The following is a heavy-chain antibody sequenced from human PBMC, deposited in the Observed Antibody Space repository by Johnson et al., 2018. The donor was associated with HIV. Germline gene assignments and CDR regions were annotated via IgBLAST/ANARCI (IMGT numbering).Heavy chain of an antibody. CDR2: ISYDGSYK. CDR1: GFTFSSYA. D-gene: IGHD6-6*01. CDR3: ARDQEQLVPWDAFDI. J-gene: IGHJ3*02. V-gene: IGHV3-30*04. Sequence: QVQLVESGGGVVQPGRSLRLSCAASGFTFSSYAMHWVRQAPGKGLEWVAVISYDGSYKYYADSVKGRFTISRDNSKNTLYLQMNSLRAEDTAVYYCARDQEQLVPWDAFDIWGQGTMVTVSS.